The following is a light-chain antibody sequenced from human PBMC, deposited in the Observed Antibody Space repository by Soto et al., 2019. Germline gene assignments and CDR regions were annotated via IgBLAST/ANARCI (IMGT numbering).Light chain of an antibody. V-gene: IGKV1-5*01. CDR1: QSVTTR. Sequence: DIQMPQSPFPLSASVGDRITITCLASQSVTTRLAWHQHKPGKAPKVLIYDASNLETGVPSRFSGSGSGREFTLTISSLQPDDFATYYCQQYYDYPWTFGQGTKVDIK. CDR3: QQYYDYPWT. CDR2: DAS. J-gene: IGKJ1*01.